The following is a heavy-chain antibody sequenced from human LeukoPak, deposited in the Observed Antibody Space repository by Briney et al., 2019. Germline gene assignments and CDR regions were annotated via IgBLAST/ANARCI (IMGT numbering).Heavy chain of an antibody. J-gene: IGHJ4*02. CDR2: ISAGNGDT. CDR3: ARDVTD. Sequence: ASVKVSCKASGYIFTKYAIHWVRQAPGQGLEWMGWISAGNGDTKYSQKFLDRVTITRDTSASTAYMEPSGLRSEDTAVYYCARDVTDWGQGTLVTVSS. V-gene: IGHV1-3*01. D-gene: IGHD2-21*02. CDR1: GYIFTKYA.